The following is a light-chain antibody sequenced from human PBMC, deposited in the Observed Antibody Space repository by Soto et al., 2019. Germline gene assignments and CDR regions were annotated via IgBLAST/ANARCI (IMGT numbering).Light chain of an antibody. CDR2: AAS. CDR3: HQSYSTAMYT. V-gene: IGKV1-39*01. CDR1: QSISSY. J-gene: IGKJ2*01. Sequence: DIQMTQSPSSLSASVGDRVTITCRASQSISSYLNWYQQKPGKAPKLLIYAASSLQSGVPSRFSGSGSGTDFTLTISSLQPEDFATYYCHQSYSTAMYTFGQGTKLEIK.